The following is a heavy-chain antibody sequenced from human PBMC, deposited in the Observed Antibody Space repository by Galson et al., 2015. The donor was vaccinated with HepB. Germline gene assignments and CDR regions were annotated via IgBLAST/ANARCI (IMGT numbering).Heavy chain of an antibody. V-gene: IGHV3-53*04. CDR1: GFTVSSNY. CDR2: IYSGGST. D-gene: IGHD3-16*01. J-gene: IGHJ4*02. CDR3: ARGVVDSYAHGYFDY. Sequence: LRLSCAASGFTVSSNYMSWVRQAPGKGLEWVSVIYSGGSTYYADSVKGRFTISRHNSKNTLYLQMNSLRAEDTAVYYCARGVVDSYAHGYFDYWGQGTLVTVSS.